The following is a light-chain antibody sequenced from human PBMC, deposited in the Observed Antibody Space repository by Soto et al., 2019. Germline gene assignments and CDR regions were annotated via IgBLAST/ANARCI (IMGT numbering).Light chain of an antibody. CDR2: GNS. Sequence: QSVLTQPPSVSGAPGQRVTISCTGSSSNIGAGYDVHWYQQLPGTAPKLLIYGNSNRPSGVPDRFSGSKSGTSASLAISGLQSEDEADYYCAVWYDSLNGLWVFGGGTKLTVL. J-gene: IGLJ3*02. V-gene: IGLV1-40*01. CDR3: AVWYDSLNGLWV. CDR1: SSNIGAGYD.